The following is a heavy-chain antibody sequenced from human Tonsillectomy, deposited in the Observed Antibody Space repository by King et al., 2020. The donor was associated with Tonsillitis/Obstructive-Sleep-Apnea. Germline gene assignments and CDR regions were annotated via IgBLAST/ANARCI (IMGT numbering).Heavy chain of an antibody. Sequence: QLQESGPGLVKPSETLSLTCTVSGGSISSYYWSWIRQPPGKGLEWIGYIYYSGSTNYNPSLKSRVTISVDTSKNQFSLKLSSVTAADTALDYWAWGAAASSYFMDVWGKGTTVTVSS. CDR2: IYYSGST. J-gene: IGHJ6*03. CDR3: AWGAAASSYFMDV. V-gene: IGHV4-59*08. CDR1: GGSISSYY. D-gene: IGHD2-2*01.